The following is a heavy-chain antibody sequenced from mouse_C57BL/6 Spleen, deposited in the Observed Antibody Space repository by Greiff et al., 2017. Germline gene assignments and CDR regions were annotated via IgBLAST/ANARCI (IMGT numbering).Heavy chain of an antibody. Sequence: VQLQQSGAELVRPGASVTLSCKASGYTFTDYEMHWVKQTPVHGLEWIGAIDPETGGTAYNQKFKGKAILTADKSSSTAYMELRSLTSEDSAVYYCTRYSSALSAYCYFEVWGTGTTVTVSS. CDR2: IDPETGGT. CDR3: TRYSSALSAYCYFEV. D-gene: IGHD2-12*01. J-gene: IGHJ1*03. CDR1: GYTFTDYE. V-gene: IGHV1-15*01.